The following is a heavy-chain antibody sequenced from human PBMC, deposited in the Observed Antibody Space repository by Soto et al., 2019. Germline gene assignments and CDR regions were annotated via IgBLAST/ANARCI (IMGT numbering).Heavy chain of an antibody. D-gene: IGHD1-1*01. J-gene: IGHJ6*02. CDR3: ARDRLRYNWNDFPYYYYGMDV. CDR2: ISYDGSNK. CDR1: GLTFSRYA. Sequence: QVQLVESGGGVVQPGRSLRLSCAASGLTFSRYAMHWVRQAPGKGLEWVAVISYDGSNKYYADSVKGPFTISRDNSKNTLYRQISSLRAEDTAVYYCARDRLRYNWNDFPYYYYGMDVWGQWTTVTGSS. V-gene: IGHV3-30-3*01.